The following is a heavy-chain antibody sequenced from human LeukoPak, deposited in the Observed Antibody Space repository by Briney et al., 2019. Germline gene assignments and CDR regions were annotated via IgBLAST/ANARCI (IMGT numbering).Heavy chain of an antibody. CDR2: INHSGST. D-gene: IGHD5-24*01. J-gene: IGHJ4*02. CDR3: ALGYNDIWKR. V-gene: IGHV4-4*02. Sequence: SETLSLTCAVSSGSISSSNWWSWVRQPPGKGLEWIGEINHSGSTHYTPSLKSRVTISVDTSDNQFSLKVISVTAADAAVYYCALGYNDIWKRWGRGTLVTVSS. CDR1: SGSISSSNW.